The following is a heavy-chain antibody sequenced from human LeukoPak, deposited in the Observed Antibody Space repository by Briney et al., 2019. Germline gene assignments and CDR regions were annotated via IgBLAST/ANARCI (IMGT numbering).Heavy chain of an antibody. D-gene: IGHD2-15*01. CDR3: ARPLLLSSTSGTPFDR. CDR2: LSNDGNNK. J-gene: IGHJ4*02. V-gene: IGHV3-30*04. CDR1: GFNFKNYA. Sequence: PGRSLKLSCVASGFNFKNYAMHWVRHVPGKGLEWVAVLSNDGNNKFYADFVNGRFTISRDNSEHTLFLHMNSLRDEDTAIYFCARPLLLSSTSGTPFDRWGQGTLVAVSS.